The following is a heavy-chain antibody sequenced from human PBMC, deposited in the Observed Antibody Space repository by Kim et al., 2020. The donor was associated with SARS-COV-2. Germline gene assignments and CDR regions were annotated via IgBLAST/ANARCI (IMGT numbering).Heavy chain of an antibody. CDR3: ARHRSGAAWLDP. J-gene: IGHJ5*02. CDR2: MYYSGST. V-gene: IGHV4-39*01. D-gene: IGHD2-15*01. CDR1: GGSIAGSDFC. Sequence: SETLSLTCAVSGGSIAGSDFCWSWIRQPPGKGLEWIGCMYYSGSTYYGSSLTGRVTISIDTSNNQFSLRLSSVTAADTSVYYCARHRSGAAWLDPWGQGTLVTVSS.